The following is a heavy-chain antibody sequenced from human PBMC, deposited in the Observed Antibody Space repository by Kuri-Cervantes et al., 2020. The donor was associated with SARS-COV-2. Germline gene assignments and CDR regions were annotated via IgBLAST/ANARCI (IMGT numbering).Heavy chain of an antibody. CDR3: ARGWGPGNFDS. V-gene: IGHV1-2*04. CDR1: GYTFTDYY. CDR2: LNPNGGGT. J-gene: IGHJ4*02. D-gene: IGHD7-27*01. Sequence: ASVKVSCKASGYTFTDYYIHWVRQAPGQGLEWMGMLNPNGGGTNYAQKFQGWVTMTRDTSITTAYMEVSRSVDSAVYYCARGWGPGNFDSWGQGTLVTVSS.